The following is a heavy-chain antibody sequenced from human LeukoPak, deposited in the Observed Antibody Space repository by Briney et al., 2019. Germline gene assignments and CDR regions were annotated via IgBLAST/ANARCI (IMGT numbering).Heavy chain of an antibody. CDR1: GYTFTGYY. CDR2: INPNSGGT. Sequence: ASVKVSCKASGYTFTGYYMHWVRQAPGQGLEWMGWINPNSGGTNYAQKFQGRVTMTRDTSISTAYMELSRLRSDDTAVYYCARDPSSPLYDGSGYTDYWGQGTLVTVSS. J-gene: IGHJ4*02. CDR3: ARDPSSPLYDGSGYTDY. D-gene: IGHD3-22*01. V-gene: IGHV1-2*02.